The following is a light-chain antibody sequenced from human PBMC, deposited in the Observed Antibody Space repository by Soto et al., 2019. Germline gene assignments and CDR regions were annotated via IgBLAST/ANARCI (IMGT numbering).Light chain of an antibody. CDR2: GAS. V-gene: IGKV3-20*01. CDR1: QSVSSSY. J-gene: IGKJ5*01. Sequence: EIVLTQSPGTLSLSPGERATLSCRASQSVSSSYLAWYQQKPGQAPRLLIYGASSRATGIPDRFSGSGSGTDFTITISRLEPEDFAVYYCQQYRRSPEVTFGQGTRLEIK. CDR3: QQYRRSPEVT.